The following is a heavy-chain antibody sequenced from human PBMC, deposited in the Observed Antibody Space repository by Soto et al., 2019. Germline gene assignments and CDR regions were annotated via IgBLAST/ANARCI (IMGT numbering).Heavy chain of an antibody. CDR3: ARTTYYDILTGSYYYAMDV. Sequence: HPGGSLRLSCAASGFTVGSNYQSWVREAQGKGLEWVSVMYSDGTPYYSDYVSGRFTISRDNSNNTLYLHMNNLRAEDTAVYYCARTTYYDILTGSYYYAMDVWGQGTTVTVSS. D-gene: IGHD3-9*01. CDR1: GFTVGSNY. CDR2: MYSDGTP. V-gene: IGHV3-53*01. J-gene: IGHJ6*02.